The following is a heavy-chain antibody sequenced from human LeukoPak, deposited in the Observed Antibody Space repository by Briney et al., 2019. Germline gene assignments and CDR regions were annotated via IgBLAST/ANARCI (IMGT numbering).Heavy chain of an antibody. V-gene: IGHV3-21*01. CDR2: ISSSSSYI. CDR3: ARESTYYYDSSGRKEGAFDI. CDR1: GFTFSSYS. Sequence: GGSLRLSCAASGFTFSSYSMSWVRQAPGKGLEWVSSISSSSSYIYYADSVKGRFTISRDNAKNSLYLQMNSLRAEDTAVYYCARESTYYYDSSGRKEGAFDIWGQGSMVTVSS. D-gene: IGHD3-22*01. J-gene: IGHJ3*02.